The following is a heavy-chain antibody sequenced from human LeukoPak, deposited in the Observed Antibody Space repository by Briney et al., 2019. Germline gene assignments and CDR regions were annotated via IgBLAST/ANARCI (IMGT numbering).Heavy chain of an antibody. Sequence: SETLSLTCTVSGGSISSYYWSWIRQPPGKGLEWIGYIYYSGSTNYNPSLKSRVTISVDTSKNQFSLKVSSVTAADTAVYYCTSGSYSYYYMDVWGKGTTVTVSS. D-gene: IGHD1-26*01. V-gene: IGHV4-59*01. CDR2: IYYSGST. CDR1: GGSISSYY. J-gene: IGHJ6*03. CDR3: TSGSYSYYYMDV.